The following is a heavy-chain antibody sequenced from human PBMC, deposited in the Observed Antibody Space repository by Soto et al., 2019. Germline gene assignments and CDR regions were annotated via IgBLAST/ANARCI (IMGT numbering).Heavy chain of an antibody. CDR1: GYTFSGYY. D-gene: IGHD6-19*01. J-gene: IGHJ4*02. CDR2: INPNSGDT. Sequence: ASVKVSCKASGYTFSGYYMHWVRQAPGQGLEWMGWINPNSGDTNYAQKFQGRLTMTWDTSISTFYMGLSSLKSDDTAVNYCARDPLGGLDFDYWGQGTLVTVSS. V-gene: IGHV1-2*02. CDR3: ARDPLGGLDFDY.